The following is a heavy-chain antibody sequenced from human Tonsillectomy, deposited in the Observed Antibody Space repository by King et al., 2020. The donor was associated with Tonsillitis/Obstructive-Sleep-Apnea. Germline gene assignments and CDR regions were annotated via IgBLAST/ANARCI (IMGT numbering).Heavy chain of an antibody. J-gene: IGHJ4*02. D-gene: IGHD2-2*01. CDR1: GFTFDDYA. CDR2: ISWNSGSI. Sequence: VQLVESGGGLVQPGRSLRLSCAASGFTFDDYAMHWVRQAPGKGLEWGAGISWNSGSIGYADSVKGRLTISRDNAKNSLYLQLNSLRAEDTALYYCAVQDCSSTRCYRNFAYWRQGTLVTVSS. CDR3: AVQDCSSTRCYRNFAY. V-gene: IGHV3-9*01.